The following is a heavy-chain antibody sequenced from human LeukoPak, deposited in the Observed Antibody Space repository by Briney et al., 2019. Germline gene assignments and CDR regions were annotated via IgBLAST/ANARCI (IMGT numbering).Heavy chain of an antibody. D-gene: IGHD3-22*01. CDR2: IKEDGSEE. J-gene: IGHJ4*02. CDR1: GFTFTDFW. CDR3: ARGPMGYYDSTGYDN. Sequence: GGSLRLSCVASGFTFTDFWINWVRQAPGKGLEWVANIKEDGSEEHYLDSVKGRFTISTDKAKNSVYLQMNSLRAEDTAVYYCARGPMGYYDSTGYDNWGQGTLVTVST. V-gene: IGHV3-7*01.